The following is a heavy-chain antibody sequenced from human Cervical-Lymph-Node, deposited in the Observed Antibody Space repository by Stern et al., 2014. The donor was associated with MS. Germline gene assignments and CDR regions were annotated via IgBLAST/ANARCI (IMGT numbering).Heavy chain of an antibody. D-gene: IGHD6-19*01. V-gene: IGHV3-30-3*01. CDR3: ARGGRGSGLEY. J-gene: IGHJ4*02. Sequence: VHLVESGGGVVQPGRSLSLSCVVSGFTFSTYAMHWVRQAPGKGLEWVAFVSYDGTKRNSTDSVKARFTISRDNSKNTLYLHMNSLRDEDTAVYFCARGGRGSGLEYWGQGALVTVSS. CDR1: GFTFSTYA. CDR2: VSYDGTKR.